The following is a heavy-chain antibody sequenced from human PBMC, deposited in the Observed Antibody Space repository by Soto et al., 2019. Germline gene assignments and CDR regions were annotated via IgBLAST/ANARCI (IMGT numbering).Heavy chain of an antibody. V-gene: IGHV3-23*01. CDR2: ISGSGGST. J-gene: IGHJ4*02. D-gene: IGHD3-9*01. Sequence: PGGSRRRSKSSSGLTSSSSAMSLVRQAPGKGLEWVSAISGSGGSTYYADSVKGRFTISRDNSKNTLYLQMNSLRAEDTAVYYCAKDLTILDPYYFDYWRQGNLVTASA. CDR1: GLTSSSSA. CDR3: AKDLTILDPYYFDY.